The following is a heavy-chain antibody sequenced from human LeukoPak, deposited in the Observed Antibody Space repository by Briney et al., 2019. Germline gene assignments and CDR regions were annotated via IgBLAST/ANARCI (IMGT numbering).Heavy chain of an antibody. V-gene: IGHV1-8*03. CDR2: MNPNSGNT. J-gene: IGHJ4*02. CDR3: ARARVGATTRYYFDY. D-gene: IGHD1-26*01. CDR1: GYTFTSYD. Sequence: ASVNVSCKASGYTFTSYDINWVRQATGQGLEWMGWMNPNSGNTGYAQKFQGRVTITRNTSISTAYMELSSLRSEDTAVYYCARARVGATTRYYFDYWGQGTLVTVSS.